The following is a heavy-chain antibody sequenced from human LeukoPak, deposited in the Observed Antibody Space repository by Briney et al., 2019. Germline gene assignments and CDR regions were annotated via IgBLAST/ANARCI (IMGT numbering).Heavy chain of an antibody. CDR3: AKRTSGSSWYSSDS. J-gene: IGHJ4*02. Sequence: PGGSLRLSCAASGFTFSGFAMNWVRQAPGKGLECVSTMSGDATSTYYADSVKGRFTISRDNSKNTLYLQMNSLRAEDTAVYYCAKRTSGSSWYSSDSWGQGTLVTVSP. V-gene: IGHV3-23*01. CDR2: MSGDATST. CDR1: GFTFSGFA. D-gene: IGHD6-13*01.